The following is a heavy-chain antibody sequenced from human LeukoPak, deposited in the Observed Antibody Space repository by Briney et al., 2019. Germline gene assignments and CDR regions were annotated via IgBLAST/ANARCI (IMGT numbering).Heavy chain of an antibody. CDR1: GYTFTSYG. CDR2: ISAYNGNT. CDR3: ARDWGRSSSWYYFDY. D-gene: IGHD6-13*01. V-gene: IGHV1-18*01. Sequence: ASVKVSCKASGYTFTSYGISWVRQAPGQGLEWMGWISAYNGNTNYAQKLQGRVTMTTDTSTSTAYMELRSLRSDDTAVYYCARDWGRSSSWYYFDYWGQGTLVTVSS. J-gene: IGHJ4*02.